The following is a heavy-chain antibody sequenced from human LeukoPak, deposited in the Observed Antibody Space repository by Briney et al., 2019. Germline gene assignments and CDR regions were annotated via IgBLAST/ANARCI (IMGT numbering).Heavy chain of an antibody. V-gene: IGHV3-53*01. Sequence: GGSLRLSCAASGFTVSSNYMSWVRQAPGKGLEWVSVIYSGGSTYYADSVKGRFTISRDNSKNTLHLQMNSLRAEDTAVYYCAITLEDYYYGMDVWGQGTTVTVSS. CDR1: GFTVSSNY. CDR3: AITLEDYYYGMDV. J-gene: IGHJ6*02. CDR2: IYSGGST.